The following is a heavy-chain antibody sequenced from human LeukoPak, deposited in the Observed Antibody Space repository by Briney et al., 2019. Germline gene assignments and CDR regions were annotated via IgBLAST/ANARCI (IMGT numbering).Heavy chain of an antibody. CDR1: GGTFSSYA. D-gene: IGHD3-22*01. J-gene: IGHJ4*02. CDR2: IIPIFGTA. CDR3: ARAGSYYDSSGYYSTFDY. Sequence: ASVKVSCKASGGTFSSYAISWVRQAPGQGLEWMGGIIPIFGTANYAQKFQGRVTITADESTSTAYMELSSLRSEDTAVYYCARAGSYYDSSGYYSTFDYWGQGTLVTVSS. V-gene: IGHV1-69*13.